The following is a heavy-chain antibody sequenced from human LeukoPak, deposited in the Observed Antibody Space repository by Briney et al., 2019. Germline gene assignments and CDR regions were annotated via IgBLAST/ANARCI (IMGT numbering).Heavy chain of an antibody. CDR3: ARGKIALAVFDY. CDR2: IYYSGST. J-gene: IGHJ4*02. V-gene: IGHV4-39*07. D-gene: IGHD6-19*01. CDR1: GGSISSSSYY. Sequence: KPSETLSLTCTVSGGSISSSSYYWGWIRQPPGKGLEWIGSIYYSGSTYYNPSLKSRVTISVNTSKNQFSLKLSSVTAADTGVYYCARGKIALAVFDYWGQGTLVTVSS.